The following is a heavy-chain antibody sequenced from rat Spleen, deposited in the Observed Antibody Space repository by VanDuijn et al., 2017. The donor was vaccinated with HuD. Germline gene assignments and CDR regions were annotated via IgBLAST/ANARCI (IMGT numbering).Heavy chain of an antibody. CDR2: IWNSGGT. Sequence: QVQLKESGPGLVQPSQTLSLSCTVAGFSLTTHNVHWVRQPPGKGLEWMGVIWNSGGTRDNSALKSRLSISKDTSKRQVFLKVNSLQTEDAATYYCARDKGGQLRGFAYWGQGTLVTVSS. CDR3: ARDKGGQLRGFAY. J-gene: IGHJ3*01. D-gene: IGHD1-10*01. V-gene: IGHV2-41*01. CDR1: GFSLTTHN.